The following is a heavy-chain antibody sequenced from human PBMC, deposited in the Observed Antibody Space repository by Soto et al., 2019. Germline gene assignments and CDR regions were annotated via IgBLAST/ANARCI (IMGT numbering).Heavy chain of an antibody. CDR1: GGSFSGYY. J-gene: IGHJ4*02. Sequence: QVQLQQWGAGLLKPSETLSLTCAVYGGSFSGYYWSWIRQPPGKGLEWIGETNHSGSTNYNPSLKSRVTISVDTSKNQFSLKLSSVTAADTAVYYCARASQVNSYGFDYWGQGTLVTVSS. CDR3: ARASQVNSYGFDY. CDR2: TNHSGST. V-gene: IGHV4-34*01. D-gene: IGHD5-18*01.